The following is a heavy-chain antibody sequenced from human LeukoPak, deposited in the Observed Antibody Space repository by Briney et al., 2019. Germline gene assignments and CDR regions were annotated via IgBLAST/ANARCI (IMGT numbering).Heavy chain of an antibody. CDR2: INPNNGGT. CDR1: GYTFTGHY. D-gene: IGHD1-26*01. V-gene: IGHV1-2*02. CDR3: AGGYALYSGRYIDFDY. J-gene: IGHJ4*02. Sequence: ASVKVPCKASGYTFTGHYMHWVRQAPGQGLEWMGWINPNNGGTNYAQKFQGRVTMTRDTSISTAYMELSRLRSDDTAVYYCAGGYALYSGRYIDFDYWGQGTLVTVPS.